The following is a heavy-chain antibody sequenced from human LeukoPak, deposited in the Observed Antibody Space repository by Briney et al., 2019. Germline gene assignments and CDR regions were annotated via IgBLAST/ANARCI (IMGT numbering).Heavy chain of an antibody. CDR3: ARALYDSSDSDDFDI. Sequence: GGSLRLSCAASGFTFNNYEMNWVRQAPGKGLEWVSYISSTSGTKDYADSVKGRFTISRDSAKNSLYLQMNSLRAEDTAVYYCARALYDSSDSDDFDIWGQGTMVTVSS. D-gene: IGHD3-22*01. V-gene: IGHV3-48*03. CDR1: GFTFNNYE. CDR2: ISSTSGTK. J-gene: IGHJ3*02.